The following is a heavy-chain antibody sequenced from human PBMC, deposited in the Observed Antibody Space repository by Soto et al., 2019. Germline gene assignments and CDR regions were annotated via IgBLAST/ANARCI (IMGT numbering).Heavy chain of an antibody. Sequence: GGPLRLSSTFSGFYFGSYTMNWVRQAPGKGLQWVASITNRGTHTYSADSVKGRFTISRDNDKNSLYLQMNNLRAEDTATYYCARAHEVAWFDSWGLGTLVTVSS. CDR2: ITNRGTHT. D-gene: IGHD2-15*01. CDR1: GFYFGSYT. J-gene: IGHJ5*01. V-gene: IGHV3-21*06. CDR3: ARAHEVAWFDS.